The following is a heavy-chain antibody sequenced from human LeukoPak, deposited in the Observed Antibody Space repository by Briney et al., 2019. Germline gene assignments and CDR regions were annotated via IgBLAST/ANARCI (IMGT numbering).Heavy chain of an antibody. V-gene: IGHV4-38-2*02. Sequence: SETLSLTCTVSAYSISSGYYWGWIRQPPGKGLERIGRIYHGGSTYYNPSLNSRVTISVDTSKNQFSLKLSSVTAADTAVYYCARETGVWYFDLWGRGTLVTVSS. D-gene: IGHD7-27*01. CDR3: ARETGVWYFDL. CDR2: IYHGGST. CDR1: AYSISSGYY. J-gene: IGHJ2*01.